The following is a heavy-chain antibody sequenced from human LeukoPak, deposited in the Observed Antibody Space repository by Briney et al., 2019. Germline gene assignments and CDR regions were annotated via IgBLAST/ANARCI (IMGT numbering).Heavy chain of an antibody. CDR2: IYYSGST. J-gene: IGHJ3*02. Sequence: SETLSLTCTVSGGSISSYYWSWIRQPPGKGLEWIGYIYYSGSTNYNPSLKSRVTISVDTSKNQFSLKVSSVTAADTAVYYCARGLGYDILTGYFLFAFDIWGQGTMVTVSS. D-gene: IGHD3-9*01. CDR3: ARGLGYDILTGYFLFAFDI. CDR1: GGSISSYY. V-gene: IGHV4-59*12.